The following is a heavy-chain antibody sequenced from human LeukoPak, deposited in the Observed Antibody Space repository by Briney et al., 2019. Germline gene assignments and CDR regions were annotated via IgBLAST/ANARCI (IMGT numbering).Heavy chain of an antibody. V-gene: IGHV1-46*01. CDR3: ARDILTGYYPTY. J-gene: IGHJ4*02. D-gene: IGHD3-9*01. CDR1: GYTFTSYY. Sequence: ASVKVSCKASGYTFTSYYMHWVRQAPGQGLEWMGIINPSGGSTSYAQKFQGRVTMTRDTSTSTAYMELSSLRSEDTAVYYCARDILTGYYPTYWGQGTLVTVSS. CDR2: INPSGGST.